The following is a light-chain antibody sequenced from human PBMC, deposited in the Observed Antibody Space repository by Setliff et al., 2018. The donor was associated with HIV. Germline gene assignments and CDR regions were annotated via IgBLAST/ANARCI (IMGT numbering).Light chain of an antibody. CDR2: DVS. Sequence: SVLTQPASVSGSLGQSITMSCTGTSRDVGGHNYVSWYQQHPGKAPKLMIYDVSNRPSGVSNRFSGSKSGSTASLTISGLQAEDEADYYCSSFTSSNIYVFGTGTKVTV. J-gene: IGLJ1*01. V-gene: IGLV2-14*03. CDR1: SRDVGGHNY. CDR3: SSFTSSNIYV.